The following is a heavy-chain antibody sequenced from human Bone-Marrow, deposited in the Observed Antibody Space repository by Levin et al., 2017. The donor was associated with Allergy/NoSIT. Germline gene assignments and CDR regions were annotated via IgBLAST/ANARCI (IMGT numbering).Heavy chain of an antibody. CDR1: GFTFSSYA. D-gene: IGHD6-13*01. V-gene: IGHV3-23*01. J-gene: IGHJ4*02. CDR2: ISGSGGST. Sequence: VASVKVSCAASGFTFSSYAMSWVRQAPGKGLEWVSAISGSGGSTYYADSVKGRFTISRDNSKNTLYLQMNSLRAEDTAVYYCAKDRRPARGIAVALGYWGQGTLVTVSS. CDR3: AKDRRPARGIAVALGY.